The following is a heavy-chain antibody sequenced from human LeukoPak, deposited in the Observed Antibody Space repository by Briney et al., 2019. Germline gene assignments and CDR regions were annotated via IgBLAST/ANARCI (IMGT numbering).Heavy chain of an antibody. D-gene: IGHD5-18*01. V-gene: IGHV3-74*01. J-gene: IGHJ4*02. Sequence: TGGSLRLSCAASGFTFVSYWMHWVRQAPGKGLVWVSRISGYGSSTDFADSVKVRFTISRDNARNTLYLQMNSLRAEDTAVYYCARDAPGNTALDYWGQGTLVTVSS. CDR2: ISGYGSST. CDR1: GFTFVSYW. CDR3: ARDAPGNTALDY.